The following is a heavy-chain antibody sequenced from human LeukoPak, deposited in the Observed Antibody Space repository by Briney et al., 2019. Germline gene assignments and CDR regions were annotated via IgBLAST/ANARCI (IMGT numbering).Heavy chain of an antibody. CDR3: VVAAAGTGFGY. J-gene: IGHJ4*02. V-gene: IGHV3-30*03. D-gene: IGHD6-13*01. CDR1: GFTFSSYG. Sequence: PGRSLRLSCAASGFTFSSYGMHWVRQAPGKGLEWVAVISYDGSNKYYADSVKGRFTISRDNSKNTLYLQMNSLRAEDTAVYYCVVAAAGTGFGYWGQGTLVTVSS. CDR2: ISYDGSNK.